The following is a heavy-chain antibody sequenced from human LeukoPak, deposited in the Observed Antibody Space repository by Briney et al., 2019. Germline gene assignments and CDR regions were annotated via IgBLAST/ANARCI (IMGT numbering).Heavy chain of an antibody. Sequence: GGSLRLSCAASGFTFTNYAMSWVRQAPGKGLEWVSATSNRGDRQYYADSVKGRFTISRDNSMNTLRLQMNSLSVEDTAVYYCVVYTGGYRSQFWGQGTLVTVSS. V-gene: IGHV3-23*01. CDR3: VVYTGGYRSQF. D-gene: IGHD5-24*01. J-gene: IGHJ4*02. CDR1: GFTFTNYA. CDR2: TSNRGDRQ.